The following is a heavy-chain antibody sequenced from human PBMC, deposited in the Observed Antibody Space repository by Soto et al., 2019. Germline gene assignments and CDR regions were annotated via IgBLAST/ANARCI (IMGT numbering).Heavy chain of an antibody. D-gene: IGHD6-19*01. CDR2: IDPSDSYT. Sequence: GESLKISCKGSGYSFTSYWISWVRQMPGKGLEWMGRIDPSDSYTNYSPSFQGHVTISADKSISTAYLQWSSLKASDTAMYYCAGIAVAGEVYYYGMDVWGQGTTVTVS. V-gene: IGHV5-10-1*01. CDR3: AGIAVAGEVYYYGMDV. J-gene: IGHJ6*02. CDR1: GYSFTSYW.